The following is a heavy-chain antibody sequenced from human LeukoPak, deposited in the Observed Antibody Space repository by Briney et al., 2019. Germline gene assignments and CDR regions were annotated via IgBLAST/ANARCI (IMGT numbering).Heavy chain of an antibody. Sequence: GGSLRLSCAASGFTFSSYSMNWVRQAPGKGLEWVSSISSSSSYIYYADSVKGRFTISRDNAKNSLYLQMNSLRAEDTAVYYCARAGYSSSWYGPEQRAGYYGMDVWGQGTTVTVSS. CDR1: GFTFSSYS. D-gene: IGHD6-13*01. V-gene: IGHV3-21*01. J-gene: IGHJ6*02. CDR2: ISSSSSYI. CDR3: ARAGYSSSWYGPEQRAGYYGMDV.